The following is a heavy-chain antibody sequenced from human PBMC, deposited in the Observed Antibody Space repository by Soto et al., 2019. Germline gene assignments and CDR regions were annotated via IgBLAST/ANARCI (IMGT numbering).Heavy chain of an antibody. CDR1: GFSLSTSAEG. J-gene: IGHJ6*02. D-gene: IGHD2-15*01. V-gene: IGHV2-5*02. Sequence: QITLKESGPTVVQPTQTLTLTCSFSGFSLSTSAEGVAWIRQPPGKALEWLALIYWDDDERYSPFLKSRLTIXKXSSKNQVVLTMTNMDPVDTATYFCAHKGGRGAAMDVWGQGATVTVSS. CDR2: IYWDDDE. CDR3: AHKGGRGAAMDV.